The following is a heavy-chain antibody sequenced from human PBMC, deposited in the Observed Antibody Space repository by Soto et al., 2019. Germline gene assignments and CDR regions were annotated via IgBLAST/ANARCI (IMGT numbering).Heavy chain of an antibody. D-gene: IGHD6-6*01. CDR2: ISWNSGSI. J-gene: IGHJ6*02. CDR1: GFTFDDYA. CDR3: AKGVAARPSRGYYYYYGMDV. Sequence: PGGSLRLSCAASGFTFDDYAMHWVRQAPGKGLEWVSGISWNSGSIGYADSVKGRFTISRDNAKNSLYLQMNSLRAEDTALYYCAKGVAARPSRGYYYYYGMDVWGQGT. V-gene: IGHV3-9*01.